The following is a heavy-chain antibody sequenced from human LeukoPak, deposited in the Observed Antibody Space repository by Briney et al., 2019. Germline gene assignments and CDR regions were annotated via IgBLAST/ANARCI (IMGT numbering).Heavy chain of an antibody. J-gene: IGHJ4*02. CDR3: ARERTDTSMDY. D-gene: IGHD5-18*01. CDR1: GGSISSGSYY. V-gene: IGHV4-61*02. CDR2: IYTSGST. Sequence: SETLSLTCTVSGGSISSGSYYWTWIRQPVRKGLEWIGRIYTSGSTNHNPSLKSRVTISLDTSKNQFSLKLISVTAADTAVYFCARERTDTSMDYWGQGTLVTVSS.